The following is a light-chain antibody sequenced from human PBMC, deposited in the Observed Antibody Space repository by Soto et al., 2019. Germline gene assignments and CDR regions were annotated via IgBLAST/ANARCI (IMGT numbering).Light chain of an antibody. CDR1: PRVSSSY. CDR2: GAS. J-gene: IGKJ1*01. V-gene: IGKV3-20*01. CDR3: QQYGSSRWT. Sequence: EIVLAQSPGSLSLSPGERATRSCRASPRVSSSYLAWYPQPPGPAPRLLISGASTRATGIPDRFSGSGSGTDFTLTLSRLEPEDFAVYSCQQYGSSRWTFAQGTTV.